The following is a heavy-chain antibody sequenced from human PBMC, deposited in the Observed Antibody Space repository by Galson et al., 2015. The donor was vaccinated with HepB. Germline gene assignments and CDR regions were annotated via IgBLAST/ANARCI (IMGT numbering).Heavy chain of an antibody. CDR3: ARDLEYCSSTSGYIHYYGMDV. J-gene: IGHJ6*02. CDR1: GYTFTSYG. D-gene: IGHD2-2*02. V-gene: IGHV1-18*04. Sequence: SVKVSCKASGYTFTSYGISWVRQAPGQGLEWMGWISAYNGNTNYAQKLQGRVTMTTDTSTSTAYMELRSPRSDDTAVYYCARDLEYCSSTSGYIHYYGMDVWGQGTTVTVSS. CDR2: ISAYNGNT.